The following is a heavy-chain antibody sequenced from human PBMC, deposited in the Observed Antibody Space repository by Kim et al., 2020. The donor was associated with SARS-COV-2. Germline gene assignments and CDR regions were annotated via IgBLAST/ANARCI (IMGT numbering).Heavy chain of an antibody. Sequence: DSVKGRFTISRDNAKNTLYLQMNSLRAEDTAVYYCAKGYSKYYYYYGMDVWGQGTTVTVSS. D-gene: IGHD1-20*01. CDR3: AKGYSKYYYYYGMDV. J-gene: IGHJ6*02. V-gene: IGHV3-23*01.